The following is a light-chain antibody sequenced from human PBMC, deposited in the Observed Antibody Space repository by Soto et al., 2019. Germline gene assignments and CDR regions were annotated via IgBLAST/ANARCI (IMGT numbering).Light chain of an antibody. CDR3: SSYTTSGTLL. CDR1: SSDVGGYNY. J-gene: IGLJ2*01. CDR2: EVS. V-gene: IGLV2-14*01. Sequence: QSVLTQPASVSGSPGQSITISCTGTSSDVGGYNYVSWYQQHPGKVSKVMIFEVSNRPSGISHRFSGSKSGNTASLTISGLQAEDEADYYCSSYTTSGTLLFGGGTKLTVL.